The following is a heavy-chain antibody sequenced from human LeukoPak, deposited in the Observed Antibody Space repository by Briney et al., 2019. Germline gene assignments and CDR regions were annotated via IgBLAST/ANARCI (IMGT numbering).Heavy chain of an antibody. D-gene: IGHD3-10*01. CDR1: GFTFSSFG. Sequence: GGSLRLSCAASGFTFSSFGMHWVRQAPGKGLEWVAVIWYDASNKYYADSVKGRFTISRDNSKNTLYLQMDSLRAEDTAVYYCAKREGGSGSYRLYYFDYWGQGTLVTVSA. CDR3: AKREGGSGSYRLYYFDY. J-gene: IGHJ4*02. CDR2: IWYDASNK. V-gene: IGHV3-33*06.